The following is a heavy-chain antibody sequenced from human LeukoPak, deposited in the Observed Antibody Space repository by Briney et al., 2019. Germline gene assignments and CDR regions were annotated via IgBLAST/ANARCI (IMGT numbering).Heavy chain of an antibody. Sequence: SETLSLTCAAYGGSFSGYYWSWIRQPPGKGLEWIGEINHSGSTNYNPSLKSRVTISVDTSNNQFSLKLSSVTAADTAVYYCASHATVVPQSDIVVEWGQGTLVTVSS. D-gene: IGHD2-2*01. J-gene: IGHJ4*02. V-gene: IGHV4-34*01. CDR1: GGSFSGYY. CDR2: INHSGST. CDR3: ASHATVVPQSDIVVE.